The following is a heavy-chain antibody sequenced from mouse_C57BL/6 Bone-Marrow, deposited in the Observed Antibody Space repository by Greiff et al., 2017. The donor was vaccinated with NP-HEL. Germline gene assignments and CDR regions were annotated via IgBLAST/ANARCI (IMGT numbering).Heavy chain of an antibody. V-gene: IGHV1-81*01. D-gene: IGHD1-1*01. Sequence: VQLQQSGAELARPGASVKLSCKASGYTFTSYGISWVKQRTGQGLEWIGEIYPRSGNTYYNEKFKGKATLTADKSSSTAYMELRSLTSEDSAVYFCARGYYYYGSSYDYYAMDYWGQGTSVTVSS. J-gene: IGHJ4*01. CDR3: ARGYYYYGSSYDYYAMDY. CDR1: GYTFTSYG. CDR2: IYPRSGNT.